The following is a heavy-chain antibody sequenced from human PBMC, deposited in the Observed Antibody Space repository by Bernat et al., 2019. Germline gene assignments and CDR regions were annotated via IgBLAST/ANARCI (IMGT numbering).Heavy chain of an antibody. V-gene: IGHV1-8*01. CDR2: MNTNSGNT. CDR3: ASNIRSSSWRDAFDI. Sequence: QVQLVQSGAEVKKPGASVKVSCKASGYTFTSYDINWVRQATGQGLEWMGWMNTNSGNTGYAQKFQGRVTMTRNTSISTAYMELSSLRSEDTAVYYCASNIRSSSWRDAFDIWGQGTMVTVSS. CDR1: GYTFTSYD. J-gene: IGHJ3*02. D-gene: IGHD6-13*01.